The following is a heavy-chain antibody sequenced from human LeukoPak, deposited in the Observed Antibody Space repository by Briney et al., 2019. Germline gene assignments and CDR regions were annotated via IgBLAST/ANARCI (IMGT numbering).Heavy chain of an antibody. CDR1: AGSISSSSYY. V-gene: IGHV4-39*07. Sequence: SETLSLTCTVSAGSISSSSYYWGWIRQPPGKGLEWIGSIYYSGSTYYNPSLKSRVTISVDTSKNQFSLKLSSVTAADTAVYYCARVVVVAATGNNWFDPWGQGTLVTVSS. CDR3: ARVVVVAATGNNWFDP. CDR2: IYYSGST. D-gene: IGHD2-15*01. J-gene: IGHJ5*02.